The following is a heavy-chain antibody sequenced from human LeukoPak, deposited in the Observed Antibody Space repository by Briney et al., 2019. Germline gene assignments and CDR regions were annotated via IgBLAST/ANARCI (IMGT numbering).Heavy chain of an antibody. CDR2: IGYDGSIK. CDR1: GFSFASSD. J-gene: IGHJ4*02. V-gene: IGHV3-30*02. CDR3: ATDSSSGWYYLDY. Sequence: GGSLRLSCESSGFSFASSDMHWVRQAPGKGLEWVAFIGYDGSIKYYAESVKGRFTISRDNSKNTLYLQLKSLRFDDTALYYCATDSSSGWYYLDYWGQGTLVTVSS. D-gene: IGHD6-19*01.